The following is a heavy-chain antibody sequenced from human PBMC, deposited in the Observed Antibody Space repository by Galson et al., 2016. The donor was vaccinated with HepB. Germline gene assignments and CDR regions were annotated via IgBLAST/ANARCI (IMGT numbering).Heavy chain of an antibody. CDR1: GYTFSSYS. CDR2: ISVYNGNT. Sequence: SVKVSCKAYGYTFSSYSISWVRQAPGQGLEWMGWISVYNGNTKYAQKVQGRVTMTKDTSTSTAYMELRSLRSDDTAVYYCARDWDITTIIGEQYGMDVWGQGTTVTVPS. J-gene: IGHJ6*02. D-gene: IGHD3-10*01. CDR3: ARDWDITTIIGEQYGMDV. V-gene: IGHV1-18*01.